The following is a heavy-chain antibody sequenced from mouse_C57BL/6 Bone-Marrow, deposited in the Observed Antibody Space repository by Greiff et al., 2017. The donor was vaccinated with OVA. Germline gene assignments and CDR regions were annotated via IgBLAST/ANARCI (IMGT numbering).Heavy chain of an antibody. D-gene: IGHD3-1*01. J-gene: IGHJ2*01. CDR3: ARLGGYGGFYFDY. V-gene: IGHV1-64*01. CDR2: IHPNSGST. Sequence: VQLQQPGAELVKPGASVKLSCKASGYTFTSYWMHWVKQRPGQGLEWIGMIHPNSGSTNYNEKFKSKATLTVDKSSSTAYMQLSSLTSEDSAVYYCARLGGYGGFYFDYWGQGTTLTVSS. CDR1: GYTFTSYW.